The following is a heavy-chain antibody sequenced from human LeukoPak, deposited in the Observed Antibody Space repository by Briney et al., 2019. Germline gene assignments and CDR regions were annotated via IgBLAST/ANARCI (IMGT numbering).Heavy chain of an antibody. D-gene: IGHD3-10*01. CDR3: ARTLWFGELFGTPHGYYYGMDV. CDR1: GVTFDDYA. J-gene: IGHJ6*02. CDR2: ISWNSGSI. Sequence: PGGSLRLSCAASGVTFDDYAMHWVRQAPGKGLEGGSGISWNSGSIGYADSVKGRFTISRENAKNCLYLQMNRLRGEDTALYYCARTLWFGELFGTPHGYYYGMDVWGQGTTVTVSS. V-gene: IGHV3-9*01.